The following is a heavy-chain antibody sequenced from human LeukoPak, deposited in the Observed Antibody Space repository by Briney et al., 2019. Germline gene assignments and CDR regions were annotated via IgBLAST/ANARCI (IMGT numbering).Heavy chain of an antibody. CDR3: AKADSSGWSFDY. V-gene: IGHV3-30*18. J-gene: IGHJ4*02. Sequence: GRSLRLSCAASGFTFSSYGMHWVRQAPGKGLEWVAVISYDGSNKYYADSVKGRFTISRDNSKNTLFLQMNSLRAEDTAAYYCAKADSSGWSFDYWGQGTLVTVSS. CDR2: ISYDGSNK. CDR1: GFTFSSYG. D-gene: IGHD6-19*01.